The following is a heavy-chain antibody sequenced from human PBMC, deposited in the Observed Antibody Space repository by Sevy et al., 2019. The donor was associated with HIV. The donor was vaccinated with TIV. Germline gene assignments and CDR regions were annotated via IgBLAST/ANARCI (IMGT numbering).Heavy chain of an antibody. V-gene: IGHV3-23*01. D-gene: IGHD2-2*01. CDR1: EFIFSDYA. CDR3: AKTINSGGGAVPAANYYFYGMDV. Sequence: GGSLRLSCAASEFIFSDYAMNWVRQTPGKGLEWVSSIDGNGRSTHYADSLEGRFTISRDNSKNTLYMQMNSMRAEDTAVYYCAKTINSGGGAVPAANYYFYGMDVWGQGTTVTVSS. CDR2: IDGNGRST. J-gene: IGHJ6*02.